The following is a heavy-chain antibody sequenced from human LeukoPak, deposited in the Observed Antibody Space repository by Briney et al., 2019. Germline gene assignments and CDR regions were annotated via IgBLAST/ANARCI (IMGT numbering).Heavy chain of an antibody. CDR1: GFTFDDYT. V-gene: IGHV3-43*01. J-gene: IGHJ4*02. D-gene: IGHD5-18*01. CDR2: ISWDGGST. CDR3: AKVRGYSYGPFDY. Sequence: PGGSLRLSCAASGFTFDDYTMHWVRQAPGKGLEWVSLISWDGGSTYYADSVKGRFTISRDNSKNSLYLQMNSLRTEDTALYYCAKVRGYSYGPFDYWGQGTLVTVSS.